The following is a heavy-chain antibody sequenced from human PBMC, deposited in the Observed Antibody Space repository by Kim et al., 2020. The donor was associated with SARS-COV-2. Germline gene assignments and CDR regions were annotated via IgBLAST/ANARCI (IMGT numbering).Heavy chain of an antibody. J-gene: IGHJ5*02. CDR2: INTNTGNP. CDR3: ARDLGIAAAGTTRGWWFDP. Sequence: ASVKVSCKASGYTFTSYAMNWVRQAPGQGLEWMGWINTNTGNPTYAQGFTGRFVFSLDTSVSTAYLQISSLKAEDTAVYYCARDLGIAAAGTTRGWWFDPWGQGTLVTVSS. D-gene: IGHD6-13*01. V-gene: IGHV7-4-1*02. CDR1: GYTFTSYA.